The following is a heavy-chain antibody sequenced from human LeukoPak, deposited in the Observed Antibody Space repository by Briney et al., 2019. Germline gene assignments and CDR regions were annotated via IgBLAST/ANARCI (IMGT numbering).Heavy chain of an antibody. CDR2: ITPNSGDT. CDR1: GYTFTGYY. Sequence: ASVKVSCKASGYTFTGYYIHWVRQAPGQGLEWMGWITPNSGDTNYAQKFQGRVTMTSDTSISTAYMELSRLTSDDTAVYYCARGYSSGWYGYNWGQGTLVTVSS. V-gene: IGHV1-2*02. J-gene: IGHJ4*02. CDR3: ARGYSSGWYGYN. D-gene: IGHD6-19*01.